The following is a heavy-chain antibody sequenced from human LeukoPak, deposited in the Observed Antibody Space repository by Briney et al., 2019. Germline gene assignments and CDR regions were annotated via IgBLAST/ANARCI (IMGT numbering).Heavy chain of an antibody. CDR2: IYYSGST. D-gene: IGHD4-17*01. V-gene: IGHV4-59*01. Sequence: SETLSLTCAVSGGSFSGYCWTWIRQTPGKGLEWIGYIYYSGSTNYDPSLKSRVTISVDTSKNQFSLKLSSVTAADTAVYYCARLYGDYAWGQGTLVTVSS. J-gene: IGHJ5*02. CDR3: ARLYGDYA. CDR1: GGSFSGYC.